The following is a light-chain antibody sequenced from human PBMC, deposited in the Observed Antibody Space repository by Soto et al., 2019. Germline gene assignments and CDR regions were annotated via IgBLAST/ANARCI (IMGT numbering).Light chain of an antibody. Sequence: DIQMTQSPSTLSASVGDRVTITCRASKNINSWLAWYQQKPGTAPNVLINVASTLRSGVPSRFSGSGSETEFTLSISSLQPEDFATYFCQQIYSAPLTFGGGTKV. V-gene: IGKV1-39*01. CDR3: QQIYSAPLT. J-gene: IGKJ4*01. CDR1: KNINSW. CDR2: VAS.